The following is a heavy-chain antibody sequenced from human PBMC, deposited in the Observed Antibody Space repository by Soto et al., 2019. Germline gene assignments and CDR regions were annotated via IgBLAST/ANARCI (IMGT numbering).Heavy chain of an antibody. CDR2: ISAYNGNT. CDR1: GYTFTSYG. Sequence: QVQLVQSGAEVKKPGASVKVSCKASGYTFTSYGIRWVRQDPGQGLEWMGWISAYNGNTKYAQKLQGRGTMTTVTTTITAYAEPRCLRSDDTAVYYCAIAPLCIAVAGTVDYLGQGTLVPVSS. CDR3: AIAPLCIAVAGTVDY. V-gene: IGHV1-18*01. D-gene: IGHD6-19*01. J-gene: IGHJ4*02.